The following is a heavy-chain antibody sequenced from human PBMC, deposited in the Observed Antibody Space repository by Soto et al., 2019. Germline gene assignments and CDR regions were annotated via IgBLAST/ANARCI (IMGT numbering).Heavy chain of an antibody. CDR1: GFTFSTYS. Sequence: GGSLRLSCVGSGFTFSTYSINWVRQAPGKGLEWVSSISSRSDIYYADSVKGRFTISRDNAKNSVSLQMNSLRAEDTAVYYCATPYYYDSSGYYYDTPFDYWGQGTLVTVSS. V-gene: IGHV3-21*01. J-gene: IGHJ4*02. CDR3: ATPYYYDSSGYYYDTPFDY. D-gene: IGHD3-22*01. CDR2: ISSRSDI.